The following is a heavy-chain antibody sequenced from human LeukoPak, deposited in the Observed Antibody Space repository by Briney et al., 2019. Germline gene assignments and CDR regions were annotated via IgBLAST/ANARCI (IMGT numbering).Heavy chain of an antibody. V-gene: IGHV1-69-2*01. J-gene: IGHJ3*02. CDR2: VDPEDGET. CDR1: GYTFTDCY. D-gene: IGHD2-21*01. CDR3: ARGCGGDCYDAFDI. Sequence: GASVKVSCKASGYTFTDCYMHWVQQAPGKGLEWMGRVDPEDGETIYAEKFRGRVTITADKSTDTAYMELSSLRSEDTAVYYCARGCGGDCYDAFDIWGQGTMVTVSS.